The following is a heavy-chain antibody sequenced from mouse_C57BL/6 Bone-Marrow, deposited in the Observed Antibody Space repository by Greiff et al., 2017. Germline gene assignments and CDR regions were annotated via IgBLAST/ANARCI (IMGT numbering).Heavy chain of an antibody. Sequence: EVQRVESGPELVKPGASVKMSCKASGYTFTDYNMHWVKQSHGKSLEWIGYINPNNGGTSYNQKFKGKATLTVNKSSSTAYMELRSLTSEDSAVYYCTRGLRYYFDYWCQGTTLTVAS. J-gene: IGHJ2*01. CDR3: TRGLRYYFDY. CDR1: GYTFTDYN. V-gene: IGHV1-22*01. D-gene: IGHD1-1*01. CDR2: INPNNGGT.